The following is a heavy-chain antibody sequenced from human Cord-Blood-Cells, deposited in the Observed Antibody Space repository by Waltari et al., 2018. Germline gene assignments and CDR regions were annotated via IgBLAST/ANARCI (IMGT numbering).Heavy chain of an antibody. CDR3: ARGSTEPLGSGSYYYYGMDV. D-gene: IGHD3-10*01. V-gene: IGHV1-69*01. Sequence: KKPGYSVKVSCKASGGTFSSYAISWVRQAPGQGLEWMGGIIPIFGTANYAQKFQGRVTITADEPTSTAYMELSSLRSEDTAVYYCARGSTEPLGSGSYYYYGMDVWGQGTTVTVSS. J-gene: IGHJ6*02. CDR1: GGTFSSYA. CDR2: IIPIFGTA.